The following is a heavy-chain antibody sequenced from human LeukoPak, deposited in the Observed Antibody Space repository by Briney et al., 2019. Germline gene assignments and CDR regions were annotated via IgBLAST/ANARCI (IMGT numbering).Heavy chain of an antibody. J-gene: IGHJ4*02. CDR2: IRCDGSNK. CDR1: GFTFSSYG. V-gene: IGHV3-30*02. CDR3: AKDRLIVGATTGFDY. Sequence: GGSLRLTCAASGFTFSSYGMHWVRQAPGKGLEWVAFIRCDGSNKYYADSVKGRFTISRDNSKNTLYLQMNSLRAEDTAVYYCAKDRLIVGATTGFDYWGQGTLVTVSS. D-gene: IGHD1-26*01.